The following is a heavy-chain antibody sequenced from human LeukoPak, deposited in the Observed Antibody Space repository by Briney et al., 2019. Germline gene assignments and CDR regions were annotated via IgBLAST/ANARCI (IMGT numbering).Heavy chain of an antibody. Sequence: PSETLSLTCAVYGGSLSGYYWSWIRQPPGKGLEWIGYIYYSGSTNYNPSLKSRVTISVDTSKNQFSLKLSSVTAADTAVYYCARDLGGYFNWFDPWGQGTLVTVSS. CDR3: ARDLGGYFNWFDP. CDR2: IYYSGST. J-gene: IGHJ5*02. CDR1: GGSLSGYY. D-gene: IGHD5-12*01. V-gene: IGHV4-59*01.